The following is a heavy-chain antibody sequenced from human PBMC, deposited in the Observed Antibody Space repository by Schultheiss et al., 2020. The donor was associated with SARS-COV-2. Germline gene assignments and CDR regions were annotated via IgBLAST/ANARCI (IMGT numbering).Heavy chain of an antibody. CDR3: AVSSGWYWHYGMDV. J-gene: IGHJ6*02. D-gene: IGHD6-19*01. CDR1: GDSVSSNSAA. V-gene: IGHV6-1*01. Sequence: SQTLSLTCAISGDSVSSNSAAWNWIWQSPSRGLEWLGRTYYRSKWYNDYAVSVKSRITINPDTSKNQFSLQLNSVTPEDTAVYYCAVSSGWYWHYGMDVWGQGTTVTVSS. CDR2: TYYRSKWYN.